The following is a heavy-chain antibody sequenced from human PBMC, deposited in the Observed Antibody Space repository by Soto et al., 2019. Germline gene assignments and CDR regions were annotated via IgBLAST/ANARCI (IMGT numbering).Heavy chain of an antibody. CDR1: GGSINNRY. D-gene: IGHD4-17*01. CDR2: IYYTGST. Sequence: SETLSLTCTVSGGSINNRYWSWIRQPPGKGLEWIGYIYYTGSTNYNPSLKSRVTISVDTSKNQFSLKLRSVTAADTAVYYCARDRYGDYAGYYYGMDVWGQGTTVTVSS. J-gene: IGHJ6*02. CDR3: ARDRYGDYAGYYYGMDV. V-gene: IGHV4-59*11.